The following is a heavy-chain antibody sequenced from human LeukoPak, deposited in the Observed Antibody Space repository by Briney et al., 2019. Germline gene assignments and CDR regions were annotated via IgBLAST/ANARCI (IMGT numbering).Heavy chain of an antibody. CDR1: GGSISSYY. D-gene: IGHD5-18*01. CDR2: FYYSGST. CDR3: ARRPGGYSYGYYFDY. J-gene: IGHJ4*02. Sequence: PSETLSLTCAVSGGSISSYYWSWIRQPPGKGLEWIGFFYYSGSTNYNPSLKSRVTISVDTSKNHFSLKLSSVTAADTAVYYCARRPGGYSYGYYFDYWGQGTLVTVSS. V-gene: IGHV4-59*01.